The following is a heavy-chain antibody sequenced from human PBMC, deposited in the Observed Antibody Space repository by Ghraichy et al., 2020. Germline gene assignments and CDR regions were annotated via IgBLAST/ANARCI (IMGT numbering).Heavy chain of an antibody. CDR2: IKQDGSEK. V-gene: IGHV3-7*03. D-gene: IGHD3-16*02. J-gene: IGHJ4*02. CDR3: ARGVFVLSYFDY. CDR1: GFTFSSYW. Sequence: GESLNISCAASGFTFSSYWMSWVRQAPGKGLEWVANIKQDGSEKYYVDSVKGRFTISRDNAKNSLYLQMNSLRAEDTAVYYCARGVFVLSYFDYWGQGTLVTVSS.